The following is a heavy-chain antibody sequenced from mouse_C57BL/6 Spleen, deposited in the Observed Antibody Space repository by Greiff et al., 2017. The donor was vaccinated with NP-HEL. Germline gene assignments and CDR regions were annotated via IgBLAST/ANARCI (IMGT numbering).Heavy chain of an antibody. V-gene: IGHV5-16*01. CDR2: INYDGSST. CDR3: ARDSHYYGSSYYAMDY. Sequence: EVKLVESEGGLVQPGSSMKLSCTASGFTFSDYYMAWVRQVPEKGLEWVANINYDGSSTYYLDSLKSRFIISRDNAKNILYLQMSSLKSEDTATYYCARDSHYYGSSYYAMDYWGQGTSVTVSS. CDR1: GFTFSDYY. J-gene: IGHJ4*01. D-gene: IGHD1-1*01.